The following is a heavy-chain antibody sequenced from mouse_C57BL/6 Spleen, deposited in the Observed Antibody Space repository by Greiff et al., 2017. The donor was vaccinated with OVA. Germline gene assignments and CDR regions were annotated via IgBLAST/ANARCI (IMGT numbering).Heavy chain of an antibody. Sequence: DVKLVESEGGLVQPGSSMKLSCTASGFTFSDYYMAWVRQVPEKGLEWVANINYDGSSTYYLDSLKSRFIISRDNAKNILYLQMSSLKSEDTATYYCARDYSKGYWYFDVWGTGTTVTVSS. CDR3: ARDYSKGYWYFDV. D-gene: IGHD2-5*01. V-gene: IGHV5-16*01. CDR1: GFTFSDYY. CDR2: INYDGSST. J-gene: IGHJ1*03.